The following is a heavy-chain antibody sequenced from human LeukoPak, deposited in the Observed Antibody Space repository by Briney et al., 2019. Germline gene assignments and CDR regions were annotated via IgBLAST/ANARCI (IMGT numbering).Heavy chain of an antibody. CDR1: GFTFSSYA. V-gene: IGHV3-64*01. CDR3: ARSGIAAAGPLYNWFDP. D-gene: IGHD6-13*01. Sequence: QSGGSLRLSCAASGFTFSSYAMHWVRQAPGKGLEYASAISSNGGNTYYANSVKGRFTISRDNSKNTLYLQMGSLRAEDMAVYYCARSGIAAAGPLYNWFDPWGQGTLVTVSS. CDR2: ISSNGGNT. J-gene: IGHJ5*02.